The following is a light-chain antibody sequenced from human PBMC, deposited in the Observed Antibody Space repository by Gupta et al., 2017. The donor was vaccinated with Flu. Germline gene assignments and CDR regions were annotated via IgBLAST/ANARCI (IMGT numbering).Light chain of an antibody. CDR2: EDS. V-gene: IGLV3-21*02. CDR3: QVWDNSSDHVV. Sequence: SYVLTQPPSVSVAPGQTAKITCGGNNIGSKYVHWYQQKSGQAPVLVVYEDSDRPAGIPDRFSGFNSGNTATLTISRVEAGDEADYYCQVWDNSSDHVVFGGGTKLTVL. J-gene: IGLJ2*01. CDR1: NIGSKY.